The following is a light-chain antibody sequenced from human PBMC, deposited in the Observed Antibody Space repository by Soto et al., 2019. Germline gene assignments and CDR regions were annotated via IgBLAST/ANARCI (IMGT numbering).Light chain of an antibody. CDR1: QGISNY. J-gene: IGKJ1*01. CDR3: QKYNSAPRT. CDR2: AAS. Sequence: DIQITQSTSSRSASMRERETSTCQTSQGISNYLAWYQQKPGKVPKLLIYAASTLQSEVPSRFSGSGSGTDFTLTISSLQPEDVATYYCQKYNSAPRTFGQGTKVDI. V-gene: IGKV1-27*01.